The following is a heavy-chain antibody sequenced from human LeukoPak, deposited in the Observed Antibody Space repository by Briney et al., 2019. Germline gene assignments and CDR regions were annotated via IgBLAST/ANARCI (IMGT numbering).Heavy chain of an antibody. CDR1: GGTFSSHT. CDR3: ARGFILEWLWHRGSDAFDI. J-gene: IGHJ3*02. CDR2: IIPILGIA. V-gene: IGHV1-69*02. D-gene: IGHD3-3*01. Sequence: GASVKVSCKASGGTFSSHTISWVRQAPGQGLEWMGRIIPILGIANYAQKFQGRVTITADKSTSTAYMELSSLRSEDTAVYYCARGFILEWLWHRGSDAFDIWGQGTMVTVSS.